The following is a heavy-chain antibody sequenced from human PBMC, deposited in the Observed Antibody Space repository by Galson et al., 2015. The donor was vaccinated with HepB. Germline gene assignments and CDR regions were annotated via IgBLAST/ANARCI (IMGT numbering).Heavy chain of an antibody. J-gene: IGHJ4*02. V-gene: IGHV2-5*02. D-gene: IGHD3-22*01. Sequence: PALVKPTQTLTLTCTFSGFSLSTSGVGVGWIRQPPGKALEWLALIYWDDNKRYSPSLKSRLTITKDTSKNQVVLTMTNMDPVDTATYYCAHSLMNYYYDSSGYYRMHYFDYWGQGTLVTVSS. CDR2: IYWDDNK. CDR1: GFSLSTSGVG. CDR3: AHSLMNYYYDSSGYYRMHYFDY.